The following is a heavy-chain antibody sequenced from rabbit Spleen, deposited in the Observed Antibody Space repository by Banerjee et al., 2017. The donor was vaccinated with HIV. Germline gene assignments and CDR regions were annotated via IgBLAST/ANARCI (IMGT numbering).Heavy chain of an antibody. CDR2: IYAAKGST. V-gene: IGHV1S43*01. CDR1: GIDFTKYY. D-gene: IGHD4-1*01. J-gene: IGHJ3*01. CDR3: ARAIVPWLGLTRLDL. Sequence: QEQLTETGGGLVQPGGSLTLSCKASGIDFTKYYITWVHQAPGKGLEWIGIIYAAKGSTDYASWVNGRFTISSNNAQSTVDLKMTSLTAADTATYFCARAIVPWLGLTRLDLWGPGPLVTVS.